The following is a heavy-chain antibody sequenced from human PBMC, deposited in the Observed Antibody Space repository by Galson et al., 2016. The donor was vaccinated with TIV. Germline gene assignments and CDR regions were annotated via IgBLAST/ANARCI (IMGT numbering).Heavy chain of an antibody. V-gene: IGHV1-2*02. J-gene: IGHJ4*02. CDR1: GYIFLNYY. CDR3: ARVKWARALYY. Sequence: SVKVSCKASGYIFLNYYIHWVRQAPGQGLEWLGWFNPDSGATQYAQTFQGSVTMTSDTSISTAYIELRRLISDDTAVYYCARVKWARALYYLGKGTQVTVSS. CDR2: FNPDSGAT. D-gene: IGHD2-8*01.